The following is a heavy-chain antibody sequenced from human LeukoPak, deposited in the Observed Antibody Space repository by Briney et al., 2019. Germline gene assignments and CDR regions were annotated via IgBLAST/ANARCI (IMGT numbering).Heavy chain of an antibody. CDR1: GFTASSNY. D-gene: IGHD3-22*01. V-gene: IGHV3-53*01. CDR2: IYSGGST. Sequence: GGSLRLSCAASGFTASSNYMSWVRQAPGKGLEWVSVIYSGGSTYYADSVKGRFTISRDNSKNTLYLQMNSLRAEDTAVYYCARVLRARSGYYDNRSWYYFDYWGQGTLVTASS. J-gene: IGHJ4*02. CDR3: ARVLRARSGYYDNRSWYYFDY.